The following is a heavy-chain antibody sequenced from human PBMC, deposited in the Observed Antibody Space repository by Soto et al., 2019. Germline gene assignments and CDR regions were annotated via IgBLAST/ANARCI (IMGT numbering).Heavy chain of an antibody. Sequence: EVVLLESGGGLVQPGGSLRLSCEVSGFACSFYSMSWVRQAPGKGLEWVASISGNGGTTYYAASGKGRFTFSIDHSKNTLYLKMSNLRGEDTAVYYCAKDRGGFTNGWEFFASWWQGTLVTVSS. CDR1: GFACSFYS. V-gene: IGHV3-23*01. CDR3: AKDRGGFTNGWEFFAS. D-gene: IGHD3-10*01. J-gene: IGHJ4*02. CDR2: ISGNGGTT.